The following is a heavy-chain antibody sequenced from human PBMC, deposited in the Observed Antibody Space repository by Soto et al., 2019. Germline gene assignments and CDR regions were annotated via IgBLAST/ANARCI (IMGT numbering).Heavy chain of an antibody. CDR1: GYTFTSYY. CDR3: ASMPSITGREDFDY. Sequence: ASLKVSCKASGYTFTSYYMHWVRQAPGQGLEWMGIINPSGGSTSYAQKFQGRVTMTRNTSTSTVYMELSSLRSEDTAVYYCASMPSITGREDFDYWGQGTLVTVSS. D-gene: IGHD1-20*01. CDR2: INPSGGST. J-gene: IGHJ4*02. V-gene: IGHV1-46*03.